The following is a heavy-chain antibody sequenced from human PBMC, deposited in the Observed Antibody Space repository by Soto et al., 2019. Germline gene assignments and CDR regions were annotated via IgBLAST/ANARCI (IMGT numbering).Heavy chain of an antibody. V-gene: IGHV1-69*01. CDR1: GGTLSSYA. J-gene: IGHJ5*01. Sequence: QVQLVQSGVEVKKPGSSVKVSCKASGGTLSSYALNWVRQAPGQGLEWMGGIIPIFGTTNYAQEFQGRVTFTADESTSTAYMELSSLRSEDTAVYYCAKVGYCTADSCYGGYWFDSWGQGTLVTVSS. CDR2: IIPIFGTT. CDR3: AKVGYCTADSCYGGYWFDS. D-gene: IGHD2-15*01.